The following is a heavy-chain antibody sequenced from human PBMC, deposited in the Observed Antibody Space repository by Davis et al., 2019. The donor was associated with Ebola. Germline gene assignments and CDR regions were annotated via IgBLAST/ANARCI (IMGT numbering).Heavy chain of an antibody. CDR2: ISYDGSNK. V-gene: IGHV3-30*18. Sequence: GESLKISCAASGFTFSSYGMHWVRQAPGKGLEWVAVISYDGSNKYYADSVKGRFTISRDNSKNTLYLQMNSLRAEDTAVYYCAKDIVVVPAAPVYGMDVWGQGTTVTVSS. D-gene: IGHD2-2*01. CDR1: GFTFSSYG. CDR3: AKDIVVVPAAPVYGMDV. J-gene: IGHJ6*02.